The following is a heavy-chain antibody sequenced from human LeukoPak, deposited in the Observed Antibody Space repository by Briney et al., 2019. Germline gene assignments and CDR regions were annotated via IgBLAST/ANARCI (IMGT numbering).Heavy chain of an antibody. D-gene: IGHD6-6*01. CDR2: IRYDGSNK. CDR3: AKDLLAARPSVQYFDY. J-gene: IGHJ4*02. Sequence: GGYLRLSCAASGFTFSSYGMPWVRQAPGKGLERVAFIRYDGSNKYYADSVKGRFTISRDNSKNTLYLQMNSLRAEDTAVYYCAKDLLAARPSVQYFDYCGQGTLVTVSS. V-gene: IGHV3-30*02. CDR1: GFTFSSYG.